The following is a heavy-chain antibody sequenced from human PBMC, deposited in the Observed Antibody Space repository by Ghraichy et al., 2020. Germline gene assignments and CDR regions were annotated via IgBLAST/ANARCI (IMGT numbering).Heavy chain of an antibody. CDR3: ARVSYYDSSALDV. CDR1: GGSISSSSYY. D-gene: IGHD3-22*01. J-gene: IGHJ6*02. Sequence: SETLSLTCTVSGGSISSSSYYWGWIRQPPGKGLEWIGSIYYSGSTYYNPSLKSRVTISVDTSKNQFSLKLSSVTAADTAVYYCARVSYYDSSALDVWGQGTTVSVS. CDR2: IYYSGST. V-gene: IGHV4-39*07.